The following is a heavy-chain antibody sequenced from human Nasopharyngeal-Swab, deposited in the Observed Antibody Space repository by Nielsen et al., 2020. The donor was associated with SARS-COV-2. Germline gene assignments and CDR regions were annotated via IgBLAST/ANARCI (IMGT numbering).Heavy chain of an antibody. V-gene: IGHV3-23*01. CDR3: AKDYIRRGSN. CDR2: ISSGTGGT. Sequence: GGSLRLSCAASGFTFSSYAMSWVRQAPGKGLEWVSAISSGTGGTFYADSVKGRFTISRDNSKNTLFLQMNSLRAEDTAVYYCAKDYIRRGSNWGQGTLVTVSS. CDR1: GFTFSSYA. J-gene: IGHJ4*02. D-gene: IGHD2-15*01.